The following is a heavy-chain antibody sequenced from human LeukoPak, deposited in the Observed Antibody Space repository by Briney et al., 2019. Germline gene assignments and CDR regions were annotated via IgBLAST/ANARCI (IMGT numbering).Heavy chain of an antibody. CDR3: AKDSGAFDI. J-gene: IGHJ3*02. CDR2: IKQDGSEK. CDR1: GFTFSFYW. Sequence: GGSLRLSCAASGFTFSFYWMNWVRQAPGKGLEWVANIKQDGSEKYYVDSVKGRFTISRDNAKNSLYLQMNSLRAEDTAVYYCAKDSGAFDIWGQGTMVTVSS. V-gene: IGHV3-7*01.